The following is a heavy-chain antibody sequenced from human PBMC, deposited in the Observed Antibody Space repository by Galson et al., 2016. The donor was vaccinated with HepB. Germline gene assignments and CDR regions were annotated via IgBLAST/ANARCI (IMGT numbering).Heavy chain of an antibody. V-gene: IGHV3-33*01. CDR3: GRDPAHTIDI. CDR1: GFIFRDHG. J-gene: IGHJ3*02. D-gene: IGHD5-24*01. CDR2: LCSDGINQ. Sequence: SLRLSCAASGFIFRDHGLRWVRQAPGKGLEWVAVLCSDGINQNYLDSVKGRFTISRDTSENTLFLQMHSLRAEDTAVYYCGRDPAHTIDIRGQGTKVSVSS.